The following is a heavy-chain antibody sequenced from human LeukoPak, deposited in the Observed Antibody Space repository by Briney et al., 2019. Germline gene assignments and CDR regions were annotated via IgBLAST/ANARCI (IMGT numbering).Heavy chain of an antibody. J-gene: IGHJ4*02. Sequence: GGSLRLSCAASGFTFSSYEMNWVRQAPGKGLEWVSYISSTSGSTIHYADSVKGRFTISRDNAKNSLYLQMNSLRAKDTAVYYCARRYCSSTSCLLDYWGQGTLVTVSS. V-gene: IGHV3-48*03. CDR3: ARRYCSSTSCLLDY. CDR1: GFTFSSYE. CDR2: ISSTSGSTI. D-gene: IGHD2-2*01.